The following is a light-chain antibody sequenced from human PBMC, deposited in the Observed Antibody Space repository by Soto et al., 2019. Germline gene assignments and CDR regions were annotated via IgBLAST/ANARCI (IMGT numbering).Light chain of an antibody. CDR1: ETVTSY. CDR3: QQSYRFPKT. Sequence: DVRLTQSPSSVSASVGDSLTLTCRGSETVTSYVNWYQQKPGKAPKLLIYGASTLQSGVPSRLSGSGTGTDFTLAIVNLQPDDFATYYCQQSYRFPKTFGRGTKVEV. CDR2: GAS. J-gene: IGKJ1*01. V-gene: IGKV1-39*01.